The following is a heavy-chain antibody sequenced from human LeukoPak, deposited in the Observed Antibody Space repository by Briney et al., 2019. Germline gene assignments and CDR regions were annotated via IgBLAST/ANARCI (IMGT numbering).Heavy chain of an antibody. CDR1: GFTFSGYY. Sequence: GGSLRLSCAASGFTFSGYYMSWIRQAPGKGLEWVSYISRSDSTVDYADSVKGRFTISRDNAKNSLYLQMNSLRAEDTAVYYCVRGHLWLHFWGQGTLVTVSS. J-gene: IGHJ4*02. CDR2: ISRSDSTV. D-gene: IGHD2/OR15-2a*01. CDR3: VRGHLWLHF. V-gene: IGHV3-11*01.